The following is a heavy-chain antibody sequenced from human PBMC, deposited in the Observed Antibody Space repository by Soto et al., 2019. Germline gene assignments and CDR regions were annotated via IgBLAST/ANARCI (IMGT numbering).Heavy chain of an antibody. CDR3: AKDWIWFGELSNGD. J-gene: IGHJ4*02. CDR2: ISGSGGST. D-gene: IGHD3-10*01. CDR1: GFTFSSYA. Sequence: GGSLRLSCAASGFTFSSYAMSWVRQAPGKGLEWVSAISGSGGSTYYADSVKGRFTISRDNSKNTLYLQMNSLRAEDTAVYYCAKDWIWFGELSNGDWGQGTLVTVSS. V-gene: IGHV3-23*01.